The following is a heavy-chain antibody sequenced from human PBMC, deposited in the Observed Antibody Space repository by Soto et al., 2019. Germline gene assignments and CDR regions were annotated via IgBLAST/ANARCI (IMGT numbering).Heavy chain of an antibody. J-gene: IGHJ4*02. CDR3: ARDQEATDELFDY. D-gene: IGHD1-26*01. CDR2: ISSSSTYI. V-gene: IGHV3-21*01. CDR1: LVTFSIYS. Sequence: SGAASLVTFSIYSMNWVRQAPGKGLEWVSSISSSSTYIYYADSVKGRFTISRDNAKNSLYLQMNSLRAEDTSVYYCARDQEATDELFDYWGQGTLVTVSS.